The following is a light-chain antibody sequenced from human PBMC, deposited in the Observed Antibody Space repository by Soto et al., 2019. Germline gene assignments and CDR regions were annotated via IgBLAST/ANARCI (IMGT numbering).Light chain of an antibody. CDR3: CSYANSNTF. V-gene: IGLV2-23*02. Sequence: SALTQPASVSGSPGQSITISCTGTTSDVGSYNLVSWYQQHPGKAPKLMIYEVTKRPSGVSNRFSASKSGNTASLTISGLQAEDEADYYCCSYANSNTFFGTGTKVTVL. CDR1: TSDVGSYNL. CDR2: EVT. J-gene: IGLJ1*01.